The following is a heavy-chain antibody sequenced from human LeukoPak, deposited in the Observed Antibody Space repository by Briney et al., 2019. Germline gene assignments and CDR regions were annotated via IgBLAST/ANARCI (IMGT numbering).Heavy chain of an antibody. V-gene: IGHV3-21*01. CDR3: ATSVALYCSDGSCYSGLNYFDY. Sequence: GGSLRLSCAASGFTFSSYTMNWVRQAPGKGLEWVSSISSSSSYIYYADSMKGRFTISRDNAKNSLYLQMNSLRADDTAVYYCATSVALYCSDGSCYSGLNYFDYWGQGTLVTVSS. D-gene: IGHD2-15*01. CDR1: GFTFSSYT. J-gene: IGHJ4*02. CDR2: ISSSSSYI.